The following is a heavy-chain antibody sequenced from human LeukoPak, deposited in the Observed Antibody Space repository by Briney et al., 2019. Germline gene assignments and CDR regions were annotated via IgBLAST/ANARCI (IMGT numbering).Heavy chain of an antibody. V-gene: IGHV3-23*01. CDR3: AKRTPYYFDY. CDR2: ITGSGAST. CDR1: GFTVSSNY. J-gene: IGHJ4*02. Sequence: SGGSLRLSCAASGFTVSSNYMSWVRQAPGKGLEWVSAITGSGASTYDEDSVKGRFTISRDNPKNTLYLQMNSLRAEGTAVYYCAKRTPYYFDYWGQGSLVTVSS. D-gene: IGHD2-15*01.